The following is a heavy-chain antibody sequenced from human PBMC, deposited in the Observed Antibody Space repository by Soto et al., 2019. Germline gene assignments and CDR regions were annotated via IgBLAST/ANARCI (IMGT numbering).Heavy chain of an antibody. CDR2: IYYSGST. D-gene: IGHD3-22*01. J-gene: IGHJ3*02. CDR3: ARVPYYYDSSGYYRKYDAFDI. Sequence: SETLSLTCTVSGGSISSSSYYWGWIRQPPGKGMEWIGCIYYSGSTYYNPSLKSRVTISVDTSKNQFSLKLSSVTAADTAVYYCARVPYYYDSSGYYRKYDAFDIWGQGTMVTVSS. V-gene: IGHV4-39*07. CDR1: GGSISSSSYY.